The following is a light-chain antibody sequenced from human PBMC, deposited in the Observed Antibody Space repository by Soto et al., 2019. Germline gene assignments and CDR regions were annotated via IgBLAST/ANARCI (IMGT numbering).Light chain of an antibody. CDR1: QSLLHSNGYNY. Sequence: DIVMTQSPLSLPVTPGEPASISCRSSQSLLHSNGYNYLDWYLQKPGQSPQLLIYLGSNRASGVPDRFSCSGSGTDFTLKISRVEAEDVGVYYCMQALQTPRLTFGGGTKVDIK. CDR3: MQALQTPRLT. V-gene: IGKV2-28*01. CDR2: LGS. J-gene: IGKJ4*01.